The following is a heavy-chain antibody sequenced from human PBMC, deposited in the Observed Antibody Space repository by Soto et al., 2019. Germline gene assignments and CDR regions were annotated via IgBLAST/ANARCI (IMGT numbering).Heavy chain of an antibody. D-gene: IGHD3-22*01. J-gene: IGHJ4*02. CDR2: IKSDGSYT. V-gene: IGHV3-74*01. CDR3: ATGGSGYFTN. CDR1: GFTFNTYW. Sequence: EVQLVESGGGLVQPGGSLRLSCAASGFTFNTYWMQWVRQAPGKGLVWVSRIKSDGSYTNYADSVKGRFTISRDNAKNTLFLQMNSLGAEDTAVYYCATGGSGYFTNWGQGTLVTVSS.